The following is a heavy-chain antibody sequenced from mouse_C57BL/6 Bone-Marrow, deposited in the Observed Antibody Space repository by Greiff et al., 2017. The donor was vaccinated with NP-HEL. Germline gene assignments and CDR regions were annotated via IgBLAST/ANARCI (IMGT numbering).Heavy chain of an antibody. CDR1: GYSITSGYY. V-gene: IGHV3-6*01. Sequence: DVKLQESGPGLVKPSQSLSLTCSVTGYSITSGYYWNWIRQFPGNKLEWMGYISYDGSNNYNPSLKNRISITRDTSKNQFFLKLNSVTTEDTATYYCARVPYWGQGTTLTVSS. CDR3: ARVPY. J-gene: IGHJ2*01. CDR2: ISYDGSN.